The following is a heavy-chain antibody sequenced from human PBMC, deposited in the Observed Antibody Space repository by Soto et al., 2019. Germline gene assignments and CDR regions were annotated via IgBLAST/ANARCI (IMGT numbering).Heavy chain of an antibody. V-gene: IGHV3-23*01. CDR1: GFPFSSYA. Sequence: GGSLRLSCAASGFPFSSYAMSWVRQAPGKGLEWVSAISGSGGSTYYADSVKGRFTISRDNSKNTLYLQMNSLRAEDTAVYYCAKDGATRYCGGDCYDNWFDPWGQGTLVTVSS. CDR3: AKDGATRYCGGDCYDNWFDP. CDR2: ISGSGGST. J-gene: IGHJ5*02. D-gene: IGHD2-21*02.